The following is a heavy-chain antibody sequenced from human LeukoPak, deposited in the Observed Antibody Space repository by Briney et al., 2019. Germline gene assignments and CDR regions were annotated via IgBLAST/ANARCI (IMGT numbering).Heavy chain of an antibody. CDR2: IYYSGST. D-gene: IGHD6-19*01. CDR1: GGSISTYY. CDR3: ARESGWYNFFDY. J-gene: IGHJ4*02. Sequence: PSETLSLTCTVSGGSISTYYWSWIRQSPGKGLEWIGYIYYSGSTNYNPSLKSRVTMSVDTSKNQFSLKLSSVTAADTAVYYCARESGWYNFFDYWGQGTLVTVSS. V-gene: IGHV4-59*12.